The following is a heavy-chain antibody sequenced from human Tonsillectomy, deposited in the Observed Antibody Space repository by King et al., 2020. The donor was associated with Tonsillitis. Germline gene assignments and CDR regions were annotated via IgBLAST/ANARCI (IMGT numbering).Heavy chain of an antibody. CDR3: ARLNRPGWYFDL. CDR1: GGSISSYY. V-gene: IGHV4-59*08. Sequence: VQLQESGPGLVKPSETLSLTCTVSGGSISSYYWSWIRQPPGKGLEWIGYIYYSGSTNYNPSLKSRVTISVDTSKNQFSLKLSSVTAADTAVYYCARLNRPGWYFDLWGRGTLATVSS. CDR2: IYYSGST. J-gene: IGHJ2*01.